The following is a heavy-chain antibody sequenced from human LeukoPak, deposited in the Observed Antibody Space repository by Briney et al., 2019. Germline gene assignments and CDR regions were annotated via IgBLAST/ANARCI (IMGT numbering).Heavy chain of an antibody. D-gene: IGHD2-2*01. V-gene: IGHV3-53*01. Sequence: PGGSLRLSCAASGFNVRGNFMAWVRQAPGKGLEWVSVINTGGSTYYADSVKGRFTISRDNSQNTVSLQMNSVRAEDTAMYYCVREVPQLLYYWGQGTLVSVSS. J-gene: IGHJ4*02. CDR2: INTGGST. CDR3: VREVPQLLYY. CDR1: GFNVRGNF.